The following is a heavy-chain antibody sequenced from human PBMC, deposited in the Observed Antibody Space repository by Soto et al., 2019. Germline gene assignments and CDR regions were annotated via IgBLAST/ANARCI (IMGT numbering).Heavy chain of an antibody. J-gene: IGHJ6*02. CDR1: GFPFSSYS. CDR2: ISSSSSTI. CDR3: ARPEYSSSSYGMDV. V-gene: IGHV3-48*02. Sequence: GGSLRLSCAASGFPFSSYSMNWVRQAPGKGLEWVSYISSSSSTIYYADSVKGRFTISRDNAKNSLYLQMNSLRDEDTAVNYCARPEYSSSSYGMDVWGQGTTVTVS. D-gene: IGHD6-6*01.